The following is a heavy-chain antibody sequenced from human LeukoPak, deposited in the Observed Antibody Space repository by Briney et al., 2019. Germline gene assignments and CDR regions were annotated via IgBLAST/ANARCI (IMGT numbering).Heavy chain of an antibody. J-gene: IGHJ4*02. CDR3: ARLFGSHDY. Sequence: PRGSLRLSCAASGFSFTKYMMSWVRQAPGKGLEWVASIKQDGSEKYYVESMKGRFTISRDNAKNSLYLQMNSLRDEDTAIYYCARLFGSHDYWGQGTLVPVTS. D-gene: IGHD1-26*01. V-gene: IGHV3-7*01. CDR2: IKQDGSEK. CDR1: GFSFTKYM.